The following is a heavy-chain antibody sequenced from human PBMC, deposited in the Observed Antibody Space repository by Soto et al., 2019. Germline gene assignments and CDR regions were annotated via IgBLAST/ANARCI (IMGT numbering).Heavy chain of an antibody. Sequence: GGSLRLSCAASGFTFSSYSMNWVRQAPGKGLEWVSSISSSSSYIYYADSVKGRFTISRDNAKNSLYLQMNSLRAEDTAVYYCARDSDSSSWYRHYYYYYMDVWGKGTTVTVSS. CDR2: ISSSSSYI. CDR3: ARDSDSSSWYRHYYYYYMDV. J-gene: IGHJ6*03. CDR1: GFTFSSYS. D-gene: IGHD6-13*01. V-gene: IGHV3-21*01.